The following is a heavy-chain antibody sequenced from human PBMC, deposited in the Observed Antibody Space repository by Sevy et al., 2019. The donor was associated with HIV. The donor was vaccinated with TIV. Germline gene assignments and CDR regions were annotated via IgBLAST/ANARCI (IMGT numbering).Heavy chain of an antibody. CDR2: ISGSGNTV. J-gene: IGHJ4*02. Sequence: GGSLRLSCTASGFSFGDYYMSWIRQAPGEGLEWLSYISGSGNTVYYADSVRGRFTIPRDNAKNSVRLQMNSLTADDTGMYYCARGGFCSGGGCYSKPPFDYWGQGTLVTVSS. D-gene: IGHD2-15*01. CDR1: GFSFGDYY. CDR3: ARGGFCSGGGCYSKPPFDY. V-gene: IGHV3-11*01.